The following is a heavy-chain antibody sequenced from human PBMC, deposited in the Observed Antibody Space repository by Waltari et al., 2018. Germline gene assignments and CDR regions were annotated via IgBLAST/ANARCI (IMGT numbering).Heavy chain of an antibody. Sequence: LVQSGAEVKKPGASVKVSCKASGYTFTGYAILWVRQAPGQGLEWMGWMNPNSGSTGYAQKFQGRVTMTRDTSISTAYMELSSLTSEDTAVYYCAMGNGAVIKDSFDTWGQGTMVTVSS. V-gene: IGHV1-8*02. J-gene: IGHJ3*02. CDR3: AMGNGAVIKDSFDT. D-gene: IGHD3-10*01. CDR2: MNPNSGST. CDR1: GYTFTGYA.